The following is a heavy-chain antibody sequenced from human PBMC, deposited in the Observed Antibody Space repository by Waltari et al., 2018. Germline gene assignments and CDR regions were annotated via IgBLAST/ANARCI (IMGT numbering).Heavy chain of an antibody. CDR2: INYDGSEN. V-gene: IGHV3-7*03. J-gene: IGHJ4*02. D-gene: IGHD3-10*01. Sequence: EVQLVESGGGLVQPGGSLRLSCVVSEFTFSRYWMTWVRQTSGGGLELVGNINYDGSENNYADSVRGRFTISRDNARNSVYLQMNRLRPEDTALYYCATYRWLGYWGQGTLVTVSS. CDR1: EFTFSRYW. CDR3: ATYRWLGY.